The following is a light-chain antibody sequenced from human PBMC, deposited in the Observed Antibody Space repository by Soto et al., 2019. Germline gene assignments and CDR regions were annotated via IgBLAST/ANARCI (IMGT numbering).Light chain of an antibody. J-gene: IGKJ1*01. V-gene: IGKV3-20*01. CDR1: QSVSSNH. Sequence: LTQSPCALSLSPEESASLCCTASQSVSSNHLAWYQQKPGHAPRLLIYGGSSRATGIPVRLSGSGSETDFTLSITRPEPEEFSVYYCQQYSSSRTFGQGTKVEIK. CDR2: GGS. CDR3: QQYSSSRT.